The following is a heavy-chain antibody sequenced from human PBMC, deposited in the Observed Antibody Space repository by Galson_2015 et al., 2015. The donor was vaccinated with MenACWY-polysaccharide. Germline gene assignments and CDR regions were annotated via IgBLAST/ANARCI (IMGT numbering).Heavy chain of an antibody. V-gene: IGHV3-74*01. Sequence: SLRLSCAASGFTFSSYWMHWVRQAPGKGLVWVSRTNSDGTSTSYADSVRGRFTISRDNAKNTLYLQMNSLRAEDTAVYYCARDLGSSDYWGQGTLVTVSS. CDR3: ARDLGSSDY. CDR2: TNSDGTST. J-gene: IGHJ4*02. CDR1: GFTFSSYW. D-gene: IGHD3-10*01.